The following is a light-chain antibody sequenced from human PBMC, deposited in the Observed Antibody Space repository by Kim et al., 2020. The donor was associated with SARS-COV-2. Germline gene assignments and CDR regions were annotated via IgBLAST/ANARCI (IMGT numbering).Light chain of an antibody. V-gene: IGKV3-11*01. Sequence: LAPGERATLSCRASRSINEDLAWYQLRPGQPPRLLIYDASSLATGIPARFGGSGSGTDFTLTIDSLEPDDFALYYCHQRSDWPPTFGGGTKVDIK. CDR2: DAS. CDR1: RSINED. CDR3: HQRSDWPPT. J-gene: IGKJ4*01.